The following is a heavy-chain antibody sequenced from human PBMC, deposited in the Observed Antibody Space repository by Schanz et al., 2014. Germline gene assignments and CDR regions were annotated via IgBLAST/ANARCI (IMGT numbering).Heavy chain of an antibody. V-gene: IGHV3-9*01. CDR2: IQSDGSIT. CDR1: GFTFDDYA. D-gene: IGHD2-8*01. Sequence: EVQLVESGGGLVQPGRSLRLSCAASGFTFDDYAMHWVRQAPGKGLEWVSGIQSDGSITTYADSVKGRFAISRDNAKNTLYLQMNSLRAEDTALYYCAKEEVYVDSNGMDVWGQGTTVTVSS. CDR3: AKEEVYVDSNGMDV. J-gene: IGHJ6*02.